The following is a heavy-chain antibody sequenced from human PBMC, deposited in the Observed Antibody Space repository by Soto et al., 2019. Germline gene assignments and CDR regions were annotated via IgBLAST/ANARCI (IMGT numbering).Heavy chain of an antibody. V-gene: IGHV1-69*01. Sequence: QVQLVQSGAEVKKPGSSVKVSCKASGGIFSNFAFNWMRQAPGQGLEWMGGIIPTLGTPHYAQKFLGRVTITADEFTRTVYIEMSSLTVEDTAVYYCARVGLGAYDYWGQGTLVIVSS. CDR2: IIPTLGTP. CDR1: GGIFSNFA. CDR3: ARVGLGAYDY. J-gene: IGHJ4*02. D-gene: IGHD6-19*01.